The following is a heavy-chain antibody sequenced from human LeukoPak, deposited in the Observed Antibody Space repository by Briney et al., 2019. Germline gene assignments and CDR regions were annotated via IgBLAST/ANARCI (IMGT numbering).Heavy chain of an antibody. CDR3: AREADHYYDSSGYHYQSIDY. CDR1: GGTFSSYA. CDR2: ISAYNGNT. D-gene: IGHD3-22*01. J-gene: IGHJ4*02. V-gene: IGHV1-18*01. Sequence: ASVKVSCTASGGTFSSYAISWVRQAPGQGLEWMGWISAYNGNTNYAQKLQGRVTMTTDTSTSTAYMELRSLRSDDTAVYYCAREADHYYDSSGYHYQSIDYWGQGTLVTVSS.